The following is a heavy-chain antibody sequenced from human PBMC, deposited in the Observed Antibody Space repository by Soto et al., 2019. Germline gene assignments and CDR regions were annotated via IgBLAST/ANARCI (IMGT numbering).Heavy chain of an antibody. D-gene: IGHD2-2*02. CDR2: IYYSGST. J-gene: IGHJ4*02. V-gene: IGHV4-30-4*01. CDR3: ASSWYTSYYFDY. Sequence: SETLSLTCTVSGGSISSGDYYWSWIRQPPGKGLEWIGYIYYSGSTYYNPSLKSRVTISVDTSKNQFSLKLSSVTAADTAVYYCASSWYTSYYFDYWGQGTLVTVSS. CDR1: GGSISSGDYY.